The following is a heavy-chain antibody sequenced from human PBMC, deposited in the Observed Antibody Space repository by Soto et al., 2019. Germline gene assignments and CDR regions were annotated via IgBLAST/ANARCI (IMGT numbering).Heavy chain of an antibody. V-gene: IGHV1-8*01. CDR1: GYTFTIYY. CDR3: ARGSSSFKGYFXY. CDR2: MNPNSGNT. D-gene: IGHD6-6*01. J-gene: IGHJ4*02. Sequence: GASVKVSCKASGYTFTIYYINWVRQATGQGLEWMGWMNPNSGNTGYAQKFQGRVTMTRNTSISTAYMELSSLRSEDTAVYYWARGSSSFKGYFXYWGQGTLVXVSS.